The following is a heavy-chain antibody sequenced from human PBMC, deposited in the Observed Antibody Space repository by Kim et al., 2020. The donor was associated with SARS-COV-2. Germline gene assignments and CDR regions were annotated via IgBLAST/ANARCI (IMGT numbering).Heavy chain of an antibody. CDR3: ARSAVAGLKYYFDY. CDR1: GFTFSSYA. V-gene: IGHV3-30-3*01. J-gene: IGHJ4*02. D-gene: IGHD6-19*01. Sequence: GGSLRLSCAASGFTFSSYAMHWVRQAPGKGLEWVAVISYDGSNKYYADSVKGRFTISRDNSKNTLYLQMNSLRAEDTAVYYCARSAVAGLKYYFDYWGQGTLVTVSS. CDR2: ISYDGSNK.